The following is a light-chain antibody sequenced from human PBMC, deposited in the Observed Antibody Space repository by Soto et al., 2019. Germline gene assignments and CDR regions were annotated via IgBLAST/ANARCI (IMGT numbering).Light chain of an antibody. V-gene: IGKV3-20*01. CDR1: QSVSNNY. J-gene: IGKJ1*01. CDR2: GAS. CDR3: QQYGSSGT. Sequence: EHVWTQSPGTLSLSPGERSTLSCRASQSVSNNYLAWYQQKPGQAPRLLICGASNRATGIPDRFSGSGSGTDFTLTISRLEPEDFAVYYCQQYGSSGTFGQGTKVDIK.